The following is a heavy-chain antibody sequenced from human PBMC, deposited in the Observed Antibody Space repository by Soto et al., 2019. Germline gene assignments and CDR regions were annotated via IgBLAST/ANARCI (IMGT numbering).Heavy chain of an antibody. Sequence: QVQLVQSGAEVKKPGASVKVSCKTSGYTFSNYGINWVRQAPGQGLEWMGWISAYNGNTNFAQKLQGRVSLTTDTSPTTAYMELRSLTSDDTAVYYCARDLGPGYTGFSDYWGQGTLVTVSS. D-gene: IGHD5-12*01. CDR2: ISAYNGNT. V-gene: IGHV1-18*01. CDR1: GYTFSNYG. J-gene: IGHJ4*02. CDR3: ARDLGPGYTGFSDY.